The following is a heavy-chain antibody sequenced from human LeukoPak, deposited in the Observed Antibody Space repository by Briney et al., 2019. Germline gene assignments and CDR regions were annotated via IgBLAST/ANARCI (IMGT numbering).Heavy chain of an antibody. J-gene: IGHJ4*02. V-gene: IGHV3-64D*06. CDR2: ISSNGGST. D-gene: IGHD3-10*01. CDR1: GFTFSSYA. CDR3: VKDHYYGSGSYYGGDY. Sequence: AGSLRLSCSASGFTFSSYAMHWVRQAPGKGLEYVSAISSNGGSTYYADSVKGRFTMSRDNSKNTLYLQVSSLRAEDTAVYYCVKDHYYGSGSYYGGDYWGQGTLVTVSS.